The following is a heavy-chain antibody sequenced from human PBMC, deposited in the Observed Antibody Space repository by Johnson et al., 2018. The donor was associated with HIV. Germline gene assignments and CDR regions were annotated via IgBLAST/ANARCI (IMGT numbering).Heavy chain of an antibody. Sequence: QVQLVESGGGLVQPGRSLKLSCAASGFTFSSYAMHWVRQAPGKGLEWVAIISYDGINKYYADSVKGRFTISRDNSKNTLYLQMNSLRAEDTAVYYCARVVVITYHDAFDIWGQGTMVTVSS. CDR1: GFTFSSYA. J-gene: IGHJ3*02. D-gene: IGHD3-22*01. V-gene: IGHV3-30*14. CDR2: ISYDGINK. CDR3: ARVVVITYHDAFDI.